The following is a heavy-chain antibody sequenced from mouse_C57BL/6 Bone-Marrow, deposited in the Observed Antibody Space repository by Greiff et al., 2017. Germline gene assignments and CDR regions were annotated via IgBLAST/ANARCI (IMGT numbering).Heavy chain of an antibody. J-gene: IGHJ1*03. CDR1: GYTFTSYA. Sequence: QVQLQQSGPELVKPGASVKLSCKASGYTFTSYAINWVKQRPGQGLEWIGWIYPRDGSTKYTEKFKGKGTFTVDTSSSTAYMELHSLTSEDSAVYFCARDYGSGYWYFDVWGTGTTVTVSS. CDR2: IYPRDGST. CDR3: ARDYGSGYWYFDV. D-gene: IGHD1-1*01. V-gene: IGHV1-85*01.